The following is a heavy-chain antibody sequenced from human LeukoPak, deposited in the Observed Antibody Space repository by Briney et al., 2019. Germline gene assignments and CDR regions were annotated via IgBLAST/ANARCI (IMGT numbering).Heavy chain of an antibody. V-gene: IGHV4-39*07. J-gene: IGHJ4*02. CDR1: GGSISSSSYY. CDR3: ARGANTYYYDSSGYSNY. D-gene: IGHD3-22*01. CDR2: INHSGST. Sequence: SETLSLTCTVSGGSISSSSYYWSWIRQPPGKGLEWIGEINHSGSTNYNPSLKSRVTISVDTSKNQFSLKLSSVTAADTAVYYCARGANTYYYDSSGYSNYWGQGTLVTVSS.